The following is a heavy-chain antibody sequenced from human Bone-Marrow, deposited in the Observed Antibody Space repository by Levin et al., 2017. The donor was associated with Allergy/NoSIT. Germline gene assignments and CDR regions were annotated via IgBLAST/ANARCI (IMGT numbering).Heavy chain of an antibody. J-gene: IGHJ6*02. D-gene: IGHD1-1*01. CDR1: GFTFTTYY. CDR2: MNPNSGNT. CDR3: QAWNDDEPSVDYYYGMNV. V-gene: IGHV1-8*01. Sequence: GASVKVSCKASGFTFTTYYIYWVRQATGQGLEWMGWMNPNSGNTAYAQNFQGRVTMTADTSISTVYMELSRLRSEDTAVYYCQAWNDDEPSVDYYYGMNVWGQGTSVTVSS.